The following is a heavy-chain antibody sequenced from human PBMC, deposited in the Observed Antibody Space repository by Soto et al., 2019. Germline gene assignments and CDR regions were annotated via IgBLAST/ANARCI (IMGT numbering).Heavy chain of an antibody. D-gene: IGHD2-21*01. Sequence: QVQLVQSGAEVKKPGASVKVSCKASGYTFTGYYMHWVRQAPGQGLEWMGWINPNSGGTNYAQKFQGRVTMTRDTSISTADMELSRLRSDDTAVYYCARDANYCGVAWSYYFDYWGQGTLVTVSS. V-gene: IGHV1-2*02. CDR1: GYTFTGYY. CDR3: ARDANYCGVAWSYYFDY. CDR2: INPNSGGT. J-gene: IGHJ4*02.